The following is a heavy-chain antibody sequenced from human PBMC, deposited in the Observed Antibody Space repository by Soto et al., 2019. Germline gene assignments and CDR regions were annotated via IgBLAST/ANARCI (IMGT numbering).Heavy chain of an antibody. CDR3: ARFPLWFGELDY. V-gene: IGHV4-30-2*01. Sequence: QLQLQESGSGLVRPSQTLSLTCTVSGASIGSGSYSWNWIRQPPGKGLEWIGYLHHSGDTYFNPSLRRRVSISVDRSNYQFSLKLISVTAADTAVYYCARFPLWFGELDYWGQGALVTVSS. CDR2: LHHSGDT. D-gene: IGHD3-10*01. J-gene: IGHJ4*02. CDR1: GASIGSGSYS.